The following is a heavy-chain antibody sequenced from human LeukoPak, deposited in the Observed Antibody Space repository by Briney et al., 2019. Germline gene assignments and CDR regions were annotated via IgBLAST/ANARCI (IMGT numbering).Heavy chain of an antibody. J-gene: IGHJ3*02. Sequence: GGSLRLSCAASGFTFSSYGMHWVRQAPGKGLEWVAFIRYDGSNKYYADSVKGRFTISRDNSKTTLYLQMNSLRAEDTAVYYCAKDDYYGSGSYYTRVSFDIWGQGTMVTVSS. D-gene: IGHD3-10*01. CDR1: GFTFSSYG. CDR2: IRYDGSNK. CDR3: AKDDYYGSGSYYTRVSFDI. V-gene: IGHV3-30*02.